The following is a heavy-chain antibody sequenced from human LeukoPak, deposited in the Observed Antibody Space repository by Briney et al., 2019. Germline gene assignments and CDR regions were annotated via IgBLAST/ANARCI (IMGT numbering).Heavy chain of an antibody. Sequence: PRGSLRLSCAASGFTFSSYSMNWVRQAPGKGLEWISGISPSADITYYADSVKGRFTISRDNSKNTLFLQMNSLRTEDTAVYYCAKDFYSGSSPWGQGTLVTVSS. CDR3: AKDFYSGSSP. CDR2: ISPSADIT. D-gene: IGHD1-26*01. CDR1: GFTFSSYS. V-gene: IGHV3-23*01. J-gene: IGHJ5*02.